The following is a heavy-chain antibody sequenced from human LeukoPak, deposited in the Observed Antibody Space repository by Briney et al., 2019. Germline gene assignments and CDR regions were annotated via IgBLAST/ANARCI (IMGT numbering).Heavy chain of an antibody. CDR1: GGSISSNY. J-gene: IGHJ4*02. D-gene: IGHD1-1*01. CDR3: ARAAGHFDY. Sequence: SETLSLTCTVSGGSISSNYWSWIRQPPGKGLEWIGYIYYSGSTNYNPSLKSRVTMSVDTSKNQFSLKLSSVTAADTAVYYCARAAGHFDYWGQGTLVTVSS. V-gene: IGHV4-59*12. CDR2: IYYSGST.